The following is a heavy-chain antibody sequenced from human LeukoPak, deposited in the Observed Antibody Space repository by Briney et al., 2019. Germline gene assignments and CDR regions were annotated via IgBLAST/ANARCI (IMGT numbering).Heavy chain of an antibody. CDR2: IYTSGST. J-gene: IGHJ4*02. CDR1: GGSISSGSYY. V-gene: IGHV4-61*02. Sequence: SQTLSLTCTVSGGSISSGSYYWSWIRQPTGKGLEWIGRIYTSGSTNYNPSLKSRVTISVDTSKNQFSLKLSSATAADTAVYYCARDKPDMTTVTPGFDYWGQGTLVTVSS. CDR3: ARDKPDMTTVTPGFDY. D-gene: IGHD4-17*01.